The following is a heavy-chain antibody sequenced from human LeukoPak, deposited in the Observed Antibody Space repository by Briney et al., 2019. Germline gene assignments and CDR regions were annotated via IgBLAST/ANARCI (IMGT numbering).Heavy chain of an antibody. Sequence: PGGSLRLSCAASGFTFSNYWMNWVRQAPGKGLQWVANIKEDGSEKYYVDSVKGRFTISRDNATNSLYLQMNSLRAEDTAVYYCARDERDELRSVSTLEYWGQGTLVTVSS. V-gene: IGHV3-7*01. CDR3: ARDERDELRSVSTLEY. J-gene: IGHJ4*02. CDR1: GFTFSNYW. D-gene: IGHD5-24*01. CDR2: IKEDGSEK.